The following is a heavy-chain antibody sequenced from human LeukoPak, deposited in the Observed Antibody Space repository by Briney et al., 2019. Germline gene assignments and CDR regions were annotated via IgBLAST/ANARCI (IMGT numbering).Heavy chain of an antibody. CDR3: ARRIPHNPRVDF. V-gene: IGHV4-39*01. Sequence: SETLSLTCTVSGGSISSSSHYWAWIRQPPGKGLEWIGSIYYSGSTYYNPSLKSRITISIDTSRNQFSLKLSSVTAADTAIYYCARRIPHNPRVDFWGQGTLVTVSS. CDR1: GGSISSSSHY. D-gene: IGHD2-21*01. J-gene: IGHJ4*02. CDR2: IYYSGST.